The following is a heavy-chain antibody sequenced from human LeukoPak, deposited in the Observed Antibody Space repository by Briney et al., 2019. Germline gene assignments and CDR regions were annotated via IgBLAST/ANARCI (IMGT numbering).Heavy chain of an antibody. J-gene: IGHJ5*02. D-gene: IGHD6-19*01. CDR3: ARDGNGWYPNWFDP. CDR1: GGSITGYY. V-gene: IGHV4-59*01. Sequence: SETLSLTCTVSGGSITGYYWSWIRQPPGKGLEWIGYISYSGSTNSNPSLKSRVTMSVDTSKNQFSLKLSSVTAADTAVYYCARDGNGWYPNWFDPWGQGTLVTVSS. CDR2: ISYSGST.